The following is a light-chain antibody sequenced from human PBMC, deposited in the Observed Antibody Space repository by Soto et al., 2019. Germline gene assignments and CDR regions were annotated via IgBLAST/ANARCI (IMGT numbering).Light chain of an antibody. CDR2: EGS. J-gene: IGLJ2*01. V-gene: IGLV2-23*01. CDR3: CSYAGVRV. Sequence: QSALTQPASVSGSPGQSITISCTGTSSDVGTYKLVAWYQHHPGKAPKLMIYEGSKRPSGVSNRFSGSKSGNTASLTISGPQAEDEADYYCCSYAGVRVFGGGTKLTVL. CDR1: SSDVGTYKL.